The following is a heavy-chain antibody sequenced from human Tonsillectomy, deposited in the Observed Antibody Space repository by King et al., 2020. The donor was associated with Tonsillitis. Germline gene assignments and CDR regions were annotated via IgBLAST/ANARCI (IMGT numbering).Heavy chain of an antibody. CDR3: ARDQFAIFGVTASPGWFDP. Sequence: VQLQESGPGLVKPSQTLSLTCTVSGGSISSGDYYWSWIRQPPGKCLEWIGYIYYSGSTYYNPSLKSRVTISVDTSKNQFSLKLSSVTAADTAVYYCARDQFAIFGVTASPGWFDPWGQGTLVSVSS. CDR1: GGSISSGDYY. CDR2: IYYSGST. V-gene: IGHV4-30-4*01. J-gene: IGHJ5*02. D-gene: IGHD3-3*01.